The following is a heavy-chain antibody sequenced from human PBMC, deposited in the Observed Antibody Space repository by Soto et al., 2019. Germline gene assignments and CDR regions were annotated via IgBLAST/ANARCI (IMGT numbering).Heavy chain of an antibody. CDR2: ISYDGSNK. Sequence: QVQLVESGGGVVQPGRSLRLSCAASGFTSSSYAMHWVRQAPGKGLEWVAVISYDGSNKYYADSVKGRFTISRDNSKNTLYLQMNSLRAEDTAVYYCARVEMVRGVIIGSGYYYGMDVWGQGTTVTVSS. D-gene: IGHD3-10*01. CDR1: GFTSSSYA. V-gene: IGHV3-30-3*01. CDR3: ARVEMVRGVIIGSGYYYGMDV. J-gene: IGHJ6*02.